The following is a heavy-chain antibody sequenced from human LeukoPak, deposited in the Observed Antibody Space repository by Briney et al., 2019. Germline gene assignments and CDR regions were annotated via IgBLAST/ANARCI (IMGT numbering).Heavy chain of an antibody. D-gene: IGHD1-1*01. CDR3: AKDLMYNWNDGGNWFDP. CDR1: GFTFDDYA. J-gene: IGHJ5*02. Sequence: GGSLRLSCAASGFTFDDYAMHWVRQAPGKGLEWVSGISWNSGSIGYADSVKGRFTISRDNSKNTLYLQMNSLRAEDTAVYYCAKDLMYNWNDGGNWFDPWGQGTLVTVSS. CDR2: ISWNSGSI. V-gene: IGHV3-9*01.